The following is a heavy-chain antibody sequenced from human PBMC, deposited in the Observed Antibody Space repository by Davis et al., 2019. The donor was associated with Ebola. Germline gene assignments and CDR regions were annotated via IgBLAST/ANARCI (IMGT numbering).Heavy chain of an antibody. D-gene: IGHD3-22*01. CDR1: GGTFSNYD. CDR2: MNPNSGNT. V-gene: IGHV1-8*02. Sequence: ASVKVSCKASGGTFSNYDINWVRQATGQGLEWMGWMNPNSGNTGYAQKFQGRVTMTRNTSISTAYMELSSLRSEDTAVYYCARGRGHYESSGGDYWGQGTLVTVSS. CDR3: ARGRGHYESSGGDY. J-gene: IGHJ4*02.